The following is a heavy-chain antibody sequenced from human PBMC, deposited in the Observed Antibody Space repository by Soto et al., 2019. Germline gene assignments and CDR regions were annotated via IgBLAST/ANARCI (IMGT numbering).Heavy chain of an antibody. V-gene: IGHV3-9*01. Sequence: PGGSLRLSCAASGFTFDDYAMHWVRQAPGKGLEWVSGISWNSGSIGYADSVKGRFTISRDNAKNSLYLQMNSLRAEDTALYYCAHSYGYGYYFDYWGQGTLVTVSS. D-gene: IGHD5-18*01. CDR3: AHSYGYGYYFDY. CDR1: GFTFDDYA. CDR2: ISWNSGSI. J-gene: IGHJ4*02.